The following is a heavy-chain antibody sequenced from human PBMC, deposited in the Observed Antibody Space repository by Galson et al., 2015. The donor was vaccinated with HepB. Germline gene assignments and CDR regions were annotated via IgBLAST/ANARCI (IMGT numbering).Heavy chain of an antibody. CDR1: GFSLSTSGMC. J-gene: IGHJ4*02. D-gene: IGHD6-19*01. Sequence: PALVKPTQTLTLTCTFSGFSLSTSGMCVSWIRQPPGKALEWLARIDWDDDKYYSTSLKTRLTISKDTSKNQVVLTMTNMDPVDTATYYCARIPTGYSSGWYSPEDYWGQGTLVTVSS. V-gene: IGHV2-70*11. CDR3: ARIPTGYSSGWYSPEDY. CDR2: IDWDDDK.